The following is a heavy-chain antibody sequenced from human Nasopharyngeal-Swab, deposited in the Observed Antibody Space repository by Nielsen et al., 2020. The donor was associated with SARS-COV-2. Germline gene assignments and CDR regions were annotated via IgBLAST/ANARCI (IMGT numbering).Heavy chain of an antibody. V-gene: IGHV2-5*02. J-gene: IGHJ5*02. CDR3: AHRGIAVASGWFDP. CDR1: GFSLSTTGLG. D-gene: IGHD6-19*01. Sequence: SAPTLVNPTQTLTLTCTFSGFSLSTTGLGVGWIRQPPGKALEWLALIYWDDDKRYSPSLKSRLTITKDTPKNQVVLTMTNMDPVDTATYYCAHRGIAVASGWFDPWGQGTLVTVSS. CDR2: IYWDDDK.